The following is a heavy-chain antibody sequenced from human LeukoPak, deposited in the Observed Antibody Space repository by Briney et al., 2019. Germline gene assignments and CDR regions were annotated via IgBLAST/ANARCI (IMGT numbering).Heavy chain of an antibody. D-gene: IGHD5-12*01. J-gene: IGHJ4*02. V-gene: IGHV1-69*04. Sequence: GASVKVSCKASGGTFSSYAISWVRQAPGQGLEWMGRIIPILGIANYAQKFQGRVTIAADKSTSTAYMELSSLRSEDTAVYYCAGGEYSGYEDYWGQGTLVTVSS. CDR3: AGGEYSGYEDY. CDR1: GGTFSSYA. CDR2: IIPILGIA.